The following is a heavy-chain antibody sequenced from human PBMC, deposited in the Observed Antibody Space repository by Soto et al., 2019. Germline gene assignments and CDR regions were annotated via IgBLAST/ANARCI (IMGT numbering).Heavy chain of an antibody. CDR2: IYYSGNT. Sequence: WVRQAPGKGLEWIGYIYYSGNTYYNPSLKSRVTISVDTSKNQFSLKLSSVTAADTAVYYCARGAGSSVFYGYAFDIWGQGTMVTVSS. CDR3: ARGAGSSVFYGYAFDI. J-gene: IGHJ3*02. D-gene: IGHD3-16*01. V-gene: IGHV4-30-4*01.